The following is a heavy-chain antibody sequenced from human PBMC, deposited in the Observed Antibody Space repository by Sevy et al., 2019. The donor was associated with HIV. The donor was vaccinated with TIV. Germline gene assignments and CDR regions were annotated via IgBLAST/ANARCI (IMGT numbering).Heavy chain of an antibody. CDR1: GFTFSSYW. V-gene: IGHV3-7*01. D-gene: IGHD3-16*01. CDR3: ATSITGPYYFDY. Sequence: GGSLRLSRAASGFTFSSYWMSWVRQAPGKGLEWVANIKQDGSEKYYVDSVKGRFTISRDNAKNSLYLQMNSLRAEDTAVYYCATSITGPYYFDYWGQGTLVTVSS. J-gene: IGHJ4*02. CDR2: IKQDGSEK.